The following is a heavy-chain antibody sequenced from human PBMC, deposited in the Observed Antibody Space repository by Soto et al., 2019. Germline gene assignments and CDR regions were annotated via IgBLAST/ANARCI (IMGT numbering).Heavy chain of an antibody. CDR1: GGTFSSYT. J-gene: IGHJ4*02. V-gene: IGHV1-69*02. D-gene: IGHD4-17*01. CDR3: ARGDYGNYPLGSHFDY. Sequence: GASVKVSCKASGGTFSSYTISWVRQAPGQGLEWMGRIIPILGIANYAQKFQGRVTITADKSTSTAYMELSSLRSEDTAVYYCARGDYGNYPLGSHFDYWGQGTLVTVSS. CDR2: IIPILGIA.